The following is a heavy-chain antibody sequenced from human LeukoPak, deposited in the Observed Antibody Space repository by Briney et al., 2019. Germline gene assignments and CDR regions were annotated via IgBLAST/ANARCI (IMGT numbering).Heavy chain of an antibody. J-gene: IGHJ6*02. CDR3: AREGTGDQDYYYYGMDV. CDR1: GYTFTSYD. D-gene: IGHD7-27*01. V-gene: IGHV1-8*01. CDR2: MNPNSGNT. Sequence: ASVKVSCKASGYTFTSYDINWVRQATGQGLEWRRWMNPNSGNTGYAQKFQGRVTMTRNTSISTAYMELSSLRSEDTAVYYCAREGTGDQDYYYYGMDVWGQGTTVTVSS.